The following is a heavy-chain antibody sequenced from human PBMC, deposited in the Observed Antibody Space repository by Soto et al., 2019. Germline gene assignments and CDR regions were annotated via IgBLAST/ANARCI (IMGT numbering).Heavy chain of an antibody. Sequence: GESLKISCKASGYSITSYWIDWVRQMPGQGLEWMGIIFPDDSDTRYSPSFQGQVTISADKSISTAYVQWSSLKASDTAMYYCTRGGVATRTFDYWGQGTLVTVSS. V-gene: IGHV5-51*01. J-gene: IGHJ4*02. CDR3: TRGGVATRTFDY. CDR2: IFPDDSDT. D-gene: IGHD3-3*01. CDR1: GYSITSYW.